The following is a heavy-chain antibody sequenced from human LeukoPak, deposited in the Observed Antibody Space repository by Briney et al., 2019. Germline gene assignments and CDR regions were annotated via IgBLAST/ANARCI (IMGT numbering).Heavy chain of an antibody. V-gene: IGHV3-23*01. D-gene: IGHD5-18*01. J-gene: IGHJ4*02. CDR1: RLTFSSYA. Sequence: PGGSLRLSCAASRLTFSSYAMSWVRQAPGRGLEWVSAISESGTGTYYAEAVKGRFTISRDNSKNTLSLQMNSLRAEDTAIYYCAKDIAQGYTYGSIEQDYWGRGTLVTASS. CDR2: ISESGTGT. CDR3: AKDIAQGYTYGSIEQDY.